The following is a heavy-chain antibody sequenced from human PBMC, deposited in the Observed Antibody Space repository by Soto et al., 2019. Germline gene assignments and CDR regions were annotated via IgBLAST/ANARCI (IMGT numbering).Heavy chain of an antibody. J-gene: IGHJ5*02. CDR2: IDRDGAGT. V-gene: IGHV3-74*01. Sequence: GGSLRLSCAASGFSFERYWMHWVRQAPGKGLMWVARIDRDGAGTNYAESVKGRFTTSRDNAKNTLYLQLNSLTAEYMAVFYRATVATGSYDWLERWGQGTLVTVSS. D-gene: IGHD1-26*01. CDR1: GFSFERYW. CDR3: ATVATGSYDWLER.